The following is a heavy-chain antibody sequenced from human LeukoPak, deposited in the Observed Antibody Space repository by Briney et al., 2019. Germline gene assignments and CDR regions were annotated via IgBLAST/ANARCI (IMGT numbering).Heavy chain of an antibody. CDR2: IKEDGSAT. J-gene: IGHJ3*02. CDR3: ARDRNAYYESAFDI. D-gene: IGHD3-22*01. V-gene: IGHV3-7*04. Sequence: PGGSLRLSCAASGFTFSTYWMTWVRQAPGKGPEWVANIKEDGSATYYVDSVKGRFTISRDNAKNSLYLQMNSLRAEDTAVYYCARDRNAYYESAFDIWGQGTMVTVSS. CDR1: GFTFSTYW.